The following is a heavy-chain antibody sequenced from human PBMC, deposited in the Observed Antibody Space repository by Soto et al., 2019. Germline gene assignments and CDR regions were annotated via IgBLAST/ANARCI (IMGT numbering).Heavy chain of an antibody. CDR3: AREGSGWKYFDY. CDR1: GYTFISYY. V-gene: IGHV1-46*01. J-gene: IGHJ4*02. D-gene: IGHD6-19*01. Sequence: ASVKVSCKASGYTFISYYMHWVRQAPGQGLEWMGTINPSGGSTNYAQKFQGRVTMTRDTSTSTVYMELSSLRSEDTAVYFCAREGSGWKYFDYWGQGSLVT. CDR2: INPSGGST.